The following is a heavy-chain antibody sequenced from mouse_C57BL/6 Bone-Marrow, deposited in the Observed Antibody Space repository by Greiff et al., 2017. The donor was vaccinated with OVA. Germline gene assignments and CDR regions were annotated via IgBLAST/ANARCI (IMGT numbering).Heavy chain of an antibody. Sequence: VQLQQSGPELVKPGASVKIPCKASGYTFTDYHMDWVKQSHGKSLEWIGDINPNNGGTIYNQKFKGKATLTVDKTSSTDYMELRSLTSEDTAVYYCARDGNYLGWFAYWGQGTLVTVSA. CDR3: ARDGNYLGWFAY. CDR1: GYTFTDYH. CDR2: INPNNGGT. D-gene: IGHD2-1*01. J-gene: IGHJ3*01. V-gene: IGHV1-18*01.